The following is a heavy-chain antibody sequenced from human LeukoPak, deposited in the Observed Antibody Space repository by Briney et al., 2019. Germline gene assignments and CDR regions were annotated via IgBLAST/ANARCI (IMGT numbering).Heavy chain of an antibody. CDR3: ARDRGGYEFFDF. D-gene: IGHD5-12*01. Sequence: PGGSLRLSCAASGFTFSTYSMNWVRQAPGKGLEWVSYISTGSGTIYYTDSVKGRFTISRGNAKNSLYLQMNSLRDEDTAVYYCARDRGGYEFFDFRGQGTLVTVSS. J-gene: IGHJ4*02. CDR2: ISTGSGTI. V-gene: IGHV3-48*02. CDR1: GFTFSTYS.